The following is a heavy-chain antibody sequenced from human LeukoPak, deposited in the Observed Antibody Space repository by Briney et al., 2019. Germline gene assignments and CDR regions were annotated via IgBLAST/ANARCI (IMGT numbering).Heavy chain of an antibody. D-gene: IGHD6-13*01. CDR3: AKDPRYSSSWYGVDY. Sequence: GGSLRLSCAASGFTFSSYGMHWVRQAPGKGLEWVAFIRYDGSNKYYADSVKGRFTISRDNSKNTLYLQMNSLRAEDTAVYYCAKDPRYSSSWYGVDYWGQGTLVTVSS. V-gene: IGHV3-30*02. CDR2: IRYDGSNK. CDR1: GFTFSSYG. J-gene: IGHJ4*02.